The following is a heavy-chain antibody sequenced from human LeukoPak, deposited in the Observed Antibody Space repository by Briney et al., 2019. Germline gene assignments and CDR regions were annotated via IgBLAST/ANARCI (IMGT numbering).Heavy chain of an antibody. CDR2: TRNKANSYTT. Sequence: GGSLRLSCAASGFTFSDHYMDWVRQAPGKGLEWVGRTRNKANSYTTEYAASVKGRFTISRDDSKNSLYLQMNSPKTKDTAVYYCAAGRYYYDSSGYDFDYWGQGTLVTVSS. J-gene: IGHJ4*02. CDR3: AAGRYYYDSSGYDFDY. V-gene: IGHV3-72*01. D-gene: IGHD3-22*01. CDR1: GFTFSDHY.